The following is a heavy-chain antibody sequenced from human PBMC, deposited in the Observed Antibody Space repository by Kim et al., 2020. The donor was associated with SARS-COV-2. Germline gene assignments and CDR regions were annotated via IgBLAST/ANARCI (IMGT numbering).Heavy chain of an antibody. CDR2: IFSSGRT. V-gene: IGHV3-9*01. D-gene: IGHD3-16*01. Sequence: GGSLRLSCAGSGFTFDEYAMHWVRQAPGKGLEWVSGIFSSGRTGYADSMKGRVTISRDNAKNLLYLQINSLTLEDTAFYYCIKDIVGGGADSWGPGTLVTVSS. CDR1: GFTFDEYA. CDR3: IKDIVGGGADS. J-gene: IGHJ4*02.